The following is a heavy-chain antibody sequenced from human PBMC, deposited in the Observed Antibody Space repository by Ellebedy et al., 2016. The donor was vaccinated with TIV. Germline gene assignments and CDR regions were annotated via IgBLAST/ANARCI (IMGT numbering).Heavy chain of an antibody. CDR3: AKVGVTAAAY. CDR2: ISGSSGST. J-gene: IGHJ4*02. CDR1: GFTISSYA. Sequence: GESLKISCAASGFTISSYAMSWVRQAPGKGLEWVSVISGSSGSTDYADPVKSRFTIARDNSKNTLFLQMNSLRAEDTAVYYCAKVGVTAAAYWGQGTLVTVSS. V-gene: IGHV3-23*01. D-gene: IGHD6-13*01.